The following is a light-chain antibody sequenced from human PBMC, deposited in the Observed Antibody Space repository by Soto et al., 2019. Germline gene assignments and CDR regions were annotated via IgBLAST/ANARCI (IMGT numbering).Light chain of an antibody. V-gene: IGLV1-44*01. CDR1: SSNIGSNH. CDR2: SNN. CDR3: EAWDDSLNGVV. J-gene: IGLJ2*01. Sequence: QSVLTQTPSASGTPGQRVNISCSGSSSNIGSNHVNWYQHVPGTAPKLLIYSNNQRPSGVPDRFSGSKSGTAASLAISGLQSEDEADYYCEAWDDSLNGVVFGGGTKLTVL.